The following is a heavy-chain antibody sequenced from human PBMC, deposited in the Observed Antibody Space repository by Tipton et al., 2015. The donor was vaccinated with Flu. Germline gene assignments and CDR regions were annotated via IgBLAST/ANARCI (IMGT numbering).Heavy chain of an antibody. CDR1: GGSISNYY. Sequence: TLSLTCTVSGGSISNYYWNWIRQPPGKGLEWIGYIYNSGSTNYNPSLKSRVTISVDTSKNQFSLKLSSVTPADTAVYYCARGAEALRAYSTSGGFHFWGQGTLVTVSS. D-gene: IGHD6-6*01. J-gene: IGHJ4*02. CDR2: IYNSGST. CDR3: ARGAEALRAYSTSGGFHF. V-gene: IGHV4-59*01.